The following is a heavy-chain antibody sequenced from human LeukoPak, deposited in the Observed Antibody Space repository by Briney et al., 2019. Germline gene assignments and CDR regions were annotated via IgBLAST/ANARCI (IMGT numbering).Heavy chain of an antibody. J-gene: IGHJ4*02. V-gene: IGHV4-4*02. D-gene: IGHD3-16*01. CDR2: IYYSGST. Sequence: SETLSLTCAVSGGSISSSNWWSWVRQPPGKGLERIGEIYYSGSTYYNPSLKSRVTISVDTSKNQFSLKLSSVTAADTAVYYCARHRADRGGNFDYWGQGTLVTVSS. CDR1: GGSISSSNW. CDR3: ARHRADRGGNFDY.